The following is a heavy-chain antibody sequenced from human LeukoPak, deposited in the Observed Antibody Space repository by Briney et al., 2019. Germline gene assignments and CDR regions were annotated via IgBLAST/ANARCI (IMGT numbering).Heavy chain of an antibody. J-gene: IGHJ4*02. CDR3: ARGDYGGNSGLGFDY. V-gene: IGHV1-2*02. CDR2: INPNSGGT. CDR1: GYTFTGYY. D-gene: IGHD4-23*01. Sequence: ASVKVSCKASGYTFTGYYMHWVRQAPGQGLEWMGWINPNSGGTNYAQKFQGRVTMTRDTSISTAYMELSRLRSDDTAVYYCARGDYGGNSGLGFDYWGQGTLVTVSS.